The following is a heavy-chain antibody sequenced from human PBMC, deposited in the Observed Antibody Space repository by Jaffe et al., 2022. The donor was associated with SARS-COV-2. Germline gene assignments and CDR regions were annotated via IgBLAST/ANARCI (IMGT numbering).Heavy chain of an antibody. CDR2: VYSGGTT. Sequence: QLQLQESGPGLVKPSETLSLSCMVSGDSIRSSSHYWGWIRQPPGKGLEWIGNVYSGGTTYYNPSLTSRVTISVDTSKTQFSLRLSSVTAADTAVYYCARHSRAVATASFYFFDLWGQGTLVTVSS. V-gene: IGHV4-39*01. CDR1: GDSIRSSSHY. J-gene: IGHJ4*02. D-gene: IGHD6-19*01. CDR3: ARHSRAVATASFYFFDL.